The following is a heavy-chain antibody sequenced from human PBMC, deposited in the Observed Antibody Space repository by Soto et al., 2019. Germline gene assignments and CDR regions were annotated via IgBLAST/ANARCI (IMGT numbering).Heavy chain of an antibody. D-gene: IGHD5-18*01. Sequence: QVQLVQSGTEVKTPGASVKVSCKASGGTFSRSGFHWVRQAPGQGLEWMGMIVPSGDTTNYAQKFQARVPISADQFTITVYMELRSLRSEDTAVYYCARCPQPPDTADPYAVDVWGQGTRVSVSS. V-gene: IGHV1-69*18. CDR1: GGTFSRSG. CDR3: ARCPQPPDTADPYAVDV. CDR2: IVPSGDTT. J-gene: IGHJ6*02.